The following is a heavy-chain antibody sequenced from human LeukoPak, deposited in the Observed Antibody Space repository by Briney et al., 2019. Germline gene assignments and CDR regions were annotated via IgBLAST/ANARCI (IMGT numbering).Heavy chain of an antibody. D-gene: IGHD6-25*01. CDR3: ARGSGYDAFDI. J-gene: IGHJ3*02. V-gene: IGHV4-30-2*01. CDR2: IYHSGST. CDR1: GDSISSGGYY. Sequence: SETLSLTCTVSGDSISSGGYYWSWIRQPPGKGLEWIGYIYHSGSTYYNPSLKSRVTISVDRSKNQFSLKLSSVTAADTAVYYCARGSGYDAFDIWGQGTMVTVSS.